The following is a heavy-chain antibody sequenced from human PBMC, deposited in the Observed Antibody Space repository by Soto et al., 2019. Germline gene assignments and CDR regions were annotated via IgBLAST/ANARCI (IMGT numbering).Heavy chain of an antibody. V-gene: IGHV4-59*11. Sequence: QVQLQESGPGLVKPSETLSLTCSVSGGSITAHYWSWIRQPPGKGLEWIGNIYYTGNTNYNPSLKSRITISIDTSKTQFSLKLNSLTAADTAVYYCAKGGMYDFVPWGQGTLVTVSS. CDR3: AKGGMYDFVP. D-gene: IGHD2-8*01. J-gene: IGHJ5*02. CDR1: GGSITAHY. CDR2: IYYTGNT.